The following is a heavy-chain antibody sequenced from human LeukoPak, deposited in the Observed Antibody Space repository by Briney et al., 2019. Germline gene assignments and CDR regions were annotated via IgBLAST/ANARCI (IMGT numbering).Heavy chain of an antibody. V-gene: IGHV3-53*01. CDR2: IYSGGST. CDR1: GFTVSSNY. J-gene: IGHJ3*02. D-gene: IGHD2-2*01. CDR3: ARDHLGYCSSTSCEYDAFDI. Sequence: GGSLRLSCAASGFTVSSNYMSWVRQAPGKGLEWVSVIYSGGSTYYADSVKGRFTISRDNSKNTLYLQMNSLRAEDTAVYYCARDHLGYCSSTSCEYDAFDIWGQGTMVTVSS.